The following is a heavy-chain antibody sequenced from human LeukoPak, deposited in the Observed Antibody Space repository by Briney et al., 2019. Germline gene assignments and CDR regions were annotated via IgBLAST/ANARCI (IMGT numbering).Heavy chain of an antibody. Sequence: GGSLRLSCAASGFTFSTYAMSWVRQAPGKGLEWVSTITRSGVNTYYADSVKGRFAISRDNSKNTLYLQMNSLRAEDTAVYYCAKDLSSSSSGYYFDYWGQGTLVTVSS. CDR1: GFTFSTYA. D-gene: IGHD6-6*01. CDR3: AKDLSSSSSGYYFDY. V-gene: IGHV3-23*01. J-gene: IGHJ4*02. CDR2: ITRSGVNT.